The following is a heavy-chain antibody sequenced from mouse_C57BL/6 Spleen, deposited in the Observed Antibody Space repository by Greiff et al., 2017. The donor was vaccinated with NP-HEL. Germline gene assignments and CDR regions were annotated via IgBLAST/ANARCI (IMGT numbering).Heavy chain of an antibody. CDR1: GYTFTDYE. Sequence: QVQLQQSGAELVRPGASVTLSCKASGYTFTDYEMHWVKQTPVHGLEWIGAIDPETGGTAYNQKFKGKAILTADKSSSTAYMELRSLTSEDSAIYYCTRIYDYDGYYAMDYWGQGTSVTVSS. J-gene: IGHJ4*01. D-gene: IGHD2-4*01. CDR2: IDPETGGT. V-gene: IGHV1-15*01. CDR3: TRIYDYDGYYAMDY.